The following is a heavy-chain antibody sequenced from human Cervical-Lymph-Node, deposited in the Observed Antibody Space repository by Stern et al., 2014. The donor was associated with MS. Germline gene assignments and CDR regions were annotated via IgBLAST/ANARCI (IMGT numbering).Heavy chain of an antibody. Sequence: VQLVQSGAEVKKPGASVKVSCKASGYTFTNTGINWVRLAPGQGPEWMGWVSTYNSNTKYAQKLRGRVTMTTDTSTSTAYMELRSLRSDDTAVYYCARGDDKTSYDYWGQGTLVTVSS. CDR1: GYTFTNTG. D-gene: IGHD1-1*01. J-gene: IGHJ4*02. CDR2: VSTYNSNT. CDR3: ARGDDKTSYDY. V-gene: IGHV1-18*01.